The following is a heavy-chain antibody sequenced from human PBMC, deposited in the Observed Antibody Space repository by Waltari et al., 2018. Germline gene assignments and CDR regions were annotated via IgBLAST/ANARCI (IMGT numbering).Heavy chain of an antibody. J-gene: IGHJ4*02. D-gene: IGHD2-21*01. V-gene: IGHV2-5*01. CDR3: AHQGGIPFDY. Sequence: QITLKESGPTLVKPTKTLTLTCTFSGFSRNVTEVGVGWIRQPAGKALEWLGTLYWYAIKRYTTSLRRRLTITKGPSKNQVVLTMTEMEPVDTARYFCAHQGGIPFDYWGQGTPVTVSS. CDR1: GFSRNVTEVG. CDR2: LYWYAIK.